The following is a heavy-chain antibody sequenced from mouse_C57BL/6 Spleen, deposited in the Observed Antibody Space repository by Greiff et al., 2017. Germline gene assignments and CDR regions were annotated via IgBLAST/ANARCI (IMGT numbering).Heavy chain of an antibody. CDR2: IYPGGGDT. CDR1: GYAFSSSW. CDR3: ASRGLRRDYYAGDY. D-gene: IGHD2-2*01. V-gene: IGHV1-82*01. Sequence: VLLQQSGPELVKPGASVKISCKASGYAFSSSWMNWVQQRPGKGLEWIGRIYPGGGDTNYTGKFKGQVTLTADKSSSTAYMQLSSLTSEDSAVYFWASRGLRRDYYAGDYWGQGTSVTVAS. J-gene: IGHJ4*01.